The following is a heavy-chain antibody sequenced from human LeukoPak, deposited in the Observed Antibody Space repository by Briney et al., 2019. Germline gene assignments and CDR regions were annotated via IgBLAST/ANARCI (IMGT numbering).Heavy chain of an antibody. CDR2: IYTSGST. CDR3: ARATGTKYDYVNWFDP. CDR1: GGSISSGSYY. J-gene: IGHJ5*02. Sequence: PSETLSLTCTVSGGSISSGSYYWSWIRQPAGKGLEWIGRIYTSGSTNYNPSLKSRVTISVDTSKNQFSLKLSSVTAADTAVYYCARATGTKYDYVNWFDPWGQGTLVTVSS. V-gene: IGHV4-61*02. D-gene: IGHD3-10*02.